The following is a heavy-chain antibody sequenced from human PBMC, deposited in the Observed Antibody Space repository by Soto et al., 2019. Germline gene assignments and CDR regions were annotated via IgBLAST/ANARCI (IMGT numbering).Heavy chain of an antibody. J-gene: IGHJ4*02. CDR3: AKSVGVRGGTEYFDY. CDR1: GFTFSSYA. V-gene: IGHV3-23*01. D-gene: IGHD3-10*01. CDR2: ISGSGGST. Sequence: EVQLLESGGGLVQPGGSLRLSCAASGFTFSSYAMSWVHQAPGKGLEWVSAISGSGGSTYYADSVKGRFTISRDNSKNTLYLQMNRLRAEDTAVYYCAKSVGVRGGTEYFDYWGQGTLVTVSS.